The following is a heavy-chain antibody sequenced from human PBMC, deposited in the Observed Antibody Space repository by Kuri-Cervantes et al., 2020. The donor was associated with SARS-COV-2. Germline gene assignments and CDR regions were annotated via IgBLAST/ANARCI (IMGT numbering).Heavy chain of an antibody. V-gene: IGHV3-48*01. J-gene: IGHJ3*02. CDR3: ASDITIFGVVMQSDAFDI. CDR2: ISSSSSTI. CDR1: GFTFSSYS. D-gene: IGHD3-3*01. Sequence: GESLKISCAASGFTFSSYSMNWVRQAPGKGLEWVSYISSSSSTIYYADSVKGRFTISRDNAKNSLYLQMNSLRAEDTAVYYCASDITIFGVVMQSDAFDIWGQGTMVTVSS.